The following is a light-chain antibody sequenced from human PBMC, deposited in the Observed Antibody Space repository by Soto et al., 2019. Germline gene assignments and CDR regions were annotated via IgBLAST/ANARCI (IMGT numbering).Light chain of an antibody. J-gene: IGKJ1*01. CDR3: QQDNSYSLT. Sequence: AIQLTQSPSSLSAYVGDRVTITCRASQGIRNDLGWYQQKPGKAPKLLIYAASSLQSGVPSRFSGSASGTEFTLTISSLQPDDFATYYCQQDNSYSLTFGQGTKVDIK. V-gene: IGKV1-6*01. CDR1: QGIRND. CDR2: AAS.